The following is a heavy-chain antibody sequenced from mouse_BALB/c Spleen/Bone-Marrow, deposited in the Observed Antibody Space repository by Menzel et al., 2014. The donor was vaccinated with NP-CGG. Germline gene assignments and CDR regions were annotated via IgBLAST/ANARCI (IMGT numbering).Heavy chain of an antibody. V-gene: IGHV1S81*02. CDR1: GYTFTSYW. CDR2: INPSNGRT. D-gene: IGHD2-1*01. Sequence: QVQLKESGAELVKPGASVKLSCKASGYTFTSYWMHWVKQRPGQGLEWIGEINPSNGRTNYNEKFKSKATLTVDKSSSTAYMQLSSLTSEDSAVYYCARCYYGNYFFYWGQGTPLTVPS. J-gene: IGHJ2*01. CDR3: ARCYYGNYFFY.